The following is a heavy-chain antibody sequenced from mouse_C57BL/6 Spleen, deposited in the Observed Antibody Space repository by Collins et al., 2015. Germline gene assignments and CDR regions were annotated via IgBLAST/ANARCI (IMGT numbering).Heavy chain of an antibody. CDR3: ARGTTVVAIDY. Sequence: QIQLQQSGPELVKPGASVKISCKASGYTFTDYYINWVKQKPGQGLEWIGWIYPGSGNTKYNEKFKGKATLTVDTSSSTAYMQLSSLTSEDTAVYFCARGTTVVAIDYWGQGTTLTVSS. CDR1: GYTFTDYY. V-gene: IGHV1-84*02. CDR2: IYPGSGNT. D-gene: IGHD1-1*01. J-gene: IGHJ2*01.